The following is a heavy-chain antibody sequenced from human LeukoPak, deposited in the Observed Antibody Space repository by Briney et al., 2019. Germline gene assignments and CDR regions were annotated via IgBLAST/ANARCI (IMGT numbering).Heavy chain of an antibody. J-gene: IGHJ6*03. CDR2: IYYSGST. Sequence: SGTLSLTCTVSGGSISSSSYYWGWIRQPPGKGLEWIGSIYYSGSTYYNPSLKSRVTISVDTSKDQFSLKLSSVTAADTAVYYCAKSRTTTILNYYYYYYMDVWGKGTTVTISS. CDR3: AKSRTTTILNYYYYYYMDV. CDR1: GGSISSSSYY. D-gene: IGHD2-21*02. V-gene: IGHV4-39*07.